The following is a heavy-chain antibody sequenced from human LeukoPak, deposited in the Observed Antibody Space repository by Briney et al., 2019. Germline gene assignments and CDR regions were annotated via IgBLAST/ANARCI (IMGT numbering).Heavy chain of an antibody. CDR1: GYTFTDFY. CDR3: ARGPTPYCSGGGCSQGDH. D-gene: IGHD2-15*01. Sequence: GASVKVSCKASGYTFTDFYIHWVRQAPGQGPEWMGWTNPNIGSTNSAQKFQGRVTMTRDTSISTAYMELSGLRSDDTAVYYCARGPTPYCSGGGCSQGDHWGQGTLVTVSS. CDR2: TNPNIGST. J-gene: IGHJ5*02. V-gene: IGHV1-2*02.